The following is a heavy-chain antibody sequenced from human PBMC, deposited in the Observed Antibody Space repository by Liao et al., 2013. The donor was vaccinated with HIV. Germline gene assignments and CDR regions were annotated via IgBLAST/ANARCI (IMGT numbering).Heavy chain of an antibody. V-gene: IGHV4-59*10. CDR3: ARDGEYTSGWYAGY. Sequence: QVQLQQWGAGLLKPSETLSLTCAVYGGSFSGYYWSWIRQPPGKGLEWIGRIYTSGTTNYNPSLKSRVTMSVDTSKNQFSLSLSSVTAADTAVYYCARDGEYTSGWYAGYWGQGILVTVSS. J-gene: IGHJ4*02. D-gene: IGHD6-19*01. CDR1: GGSFSGYY. CDR2: IYTSGTT.